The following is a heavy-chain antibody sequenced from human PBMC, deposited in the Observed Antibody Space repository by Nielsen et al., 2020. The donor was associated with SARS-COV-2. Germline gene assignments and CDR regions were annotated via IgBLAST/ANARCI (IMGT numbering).Heavy chain of an antibody. J-gene: IGHJ4*02. V-gene: IGHV4-59*08. Sequence: SETLSLTCTVSGGSISNYYWSWIRQPPGKGLEWIGYVYNSGYTYYNPSLKSRVTISVDTSKNQFSLKLTSVTAADTALYYCARGTYPESSGYLDYWGQGTLVTVSS. D-gene: IGHD3-22*01. CDR2: VYNSGYT. CDR3: ARGTYPESSGYLDY. CDR1: GGSISNYY.